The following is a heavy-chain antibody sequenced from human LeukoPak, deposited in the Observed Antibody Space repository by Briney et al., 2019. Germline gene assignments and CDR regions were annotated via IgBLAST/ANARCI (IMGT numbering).Heavy chain of an antibody. CDR1: GYTFTGYY. Sequence: GASVKVSCKASGYTFTGYYMLWVRQAPGQGLEWMGWINPNSGGTNYAQKFQGWVTMTRDTSISTAYMELSRLRSDDTAVYYCARGGRQDIVVVLDAFDIWGQGTMVTVSS. J-gene: IGHJ3*02. V-gene: IGHV1-2*04. CDR2: INPNSGGT. D-gene: IGHD2-2*01. CDR3: ARGGRQDIVVVLDAFDI.